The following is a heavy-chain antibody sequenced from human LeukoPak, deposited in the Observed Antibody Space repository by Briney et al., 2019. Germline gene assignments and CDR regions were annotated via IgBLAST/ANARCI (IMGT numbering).Heavy chain of an antibody. V-gene: IGHV4-31*03. CDR2: IRDSGTT. Sequence: SETLSLTCTVSGGSISSGGLYWSWIRQHPGKGLEWIGYIRDSGTTYYNPSLKSRVAISLGTSKNQFSLNLSSVTAADTAVYYCARDGVAGGFDYWGQGTLVTVSS. D-gene: IGHD6-19*01. J-gene: IGHJ4*02. CDR3: ARDGVAGGFDY. CDR1: GGSISSGGLY.